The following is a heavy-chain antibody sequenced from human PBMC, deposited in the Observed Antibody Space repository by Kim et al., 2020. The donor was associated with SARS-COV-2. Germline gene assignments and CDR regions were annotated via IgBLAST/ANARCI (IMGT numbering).Heavy chain of an antibody. CDR2: IKHDGREK. V-gene: IGHV3-7*01. Sequence: GGSLRLSCAASGFTFSSYWMTWVRQAPGKGLEWVSHIKHDGREKYYVDSVKGRFTISRDNAKNSLYLQMNGLRGEDTAMYYCASALSRDADWGQGTLVTVSS. J-gene: IGHJ4*02. CDR3: ASALSRDAD. CDR1: GFTFSSYW.